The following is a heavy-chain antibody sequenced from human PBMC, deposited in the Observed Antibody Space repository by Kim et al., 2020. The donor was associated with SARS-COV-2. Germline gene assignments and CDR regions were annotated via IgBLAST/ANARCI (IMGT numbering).Heavy chain of an antibody. CDR2: IYSDGRT. Sequence: GGSLRLSCAASGFIVSSDFMMWVRQAPGKGLDWVSTIYSDGRTFYADSVKGRFTIARDNSKNTLFLQVNSLRAEDTDVYYCATRGCWGQGTLVTVSS. J-gene: IGHJ4*02. D-gene: IGHD3-10*01. CDR3: ATRGC. V-gene: IGHV3-53*01. CDR1: GFIVSSDF.